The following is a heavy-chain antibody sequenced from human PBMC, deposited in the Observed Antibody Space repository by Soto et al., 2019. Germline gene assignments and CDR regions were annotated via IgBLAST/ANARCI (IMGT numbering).Heavy chain of an antibody. CDR1: GGSFSGYY. D-gene: IGHD3-3*01. J-gene: IGHJ6*03. V-gene: IGHV4-34*01. CDR3: ARGITIFGVVKKTEPYYYYMDV. Sequence: PSETLSLTCAVYGGSFSGYYWSWIRQPPGKGLEWIGEINHSGSTNYNPSLKSRVTISVDTSKNQFSLKLSSVTAADTAVYYCARGITIFGVVKKTEPYYYYMDVWGKGTTVTVSS. CDR2: INHSGST.